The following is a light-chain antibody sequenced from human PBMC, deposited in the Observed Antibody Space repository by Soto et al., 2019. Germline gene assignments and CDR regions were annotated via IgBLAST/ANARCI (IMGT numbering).Light chain of an antibody. CDR3: QQSYSTPLT. Sequence: DIQMTQSPSSLSASVRDRVTITCRASQSISSYLNWYQQKPGKAPKLLIYAASSVQSGVPSRLSGSGSGTDFTLTIRSLQPEDFATYYCQQSYSTPLTFGGGTKVDIK. J-gene: IGKJ4*01. CDR1: QSISSY. V-gene: IGKV1-39*01. CDR2: AAS.